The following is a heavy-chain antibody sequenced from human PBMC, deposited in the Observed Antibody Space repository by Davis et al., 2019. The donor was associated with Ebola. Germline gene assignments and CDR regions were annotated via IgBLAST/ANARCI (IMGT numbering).Heavy chain of an antibody. CDR3: ASESFYGLYYYYGMDV. CDR2: VSGDGGTT. Sequence: GESLKISCTGPGLTFNHYAMSWVRQAPGKGLEWVSGVSGDGGTTDYAESVRGRFAISRDTSKNTLYLQMNSLRAEDTAVYYCASESFYGLYYYYGMDVWGQGTTVTVSS. CDR1: GLTFNHYA. J-gene: IGHJ6*02. D-gene: IGHD1-26*01. V-gene: IGHV3-23*01.